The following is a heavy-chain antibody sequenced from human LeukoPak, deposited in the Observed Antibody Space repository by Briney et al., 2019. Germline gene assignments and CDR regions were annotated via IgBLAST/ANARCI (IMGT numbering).Heavy chain of an antibody. Sequence: SETLSLTCTVSGGSISSYYWSWLRQPPGKGLEWIGYMYNSGSTNYNPSLKSRVTISIDTSKNQFSLKLSSVTAADTAVYYCARVPHFGDYGWFDPWGQGTLVTVSS. V-gene: IGHV4-59*01. J-gene: IGHJ5*02. CDR3: ARVPHFGDYGWFDP. CDR2: MYNSGST. D-gene: IGHD4-17*01. CDR1: GGSISSYY.